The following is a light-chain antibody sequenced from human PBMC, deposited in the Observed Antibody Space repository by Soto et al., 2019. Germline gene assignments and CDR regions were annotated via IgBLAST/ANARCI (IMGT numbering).Light chain of an antibody. CDR3: QQYYSTPLT. CDR1: QSVLHSSNNKNF. V-gene: IGKV4-1*01. J-gene: IGKJ4*01. Sequence: DIVMTQSPDSLAVSLGERATINCKSSQSVLHSSNNKNFLAWYQQKPGQPPKLLIYWASTRESGVPDRFSGSGSGTDFTLTISSLQAEEVAVYYCQQYYSTPLTFGGGTKGEI. CDR2: WAS.